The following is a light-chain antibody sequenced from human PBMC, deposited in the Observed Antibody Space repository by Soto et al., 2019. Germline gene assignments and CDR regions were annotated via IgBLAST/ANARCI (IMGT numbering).Light chain of an antibody. J-gene: IGKJ1*01. CDR2: KAS. V-gene: IGKV1-5*03. Sequence: DIQMTQSPSTLSASVGDRVTITCRASQSISSWLAWYQQKPGKAPKLLIYKASSLESGVPSRCSGSGSGTEITLPISSLQPDDFATYYCQQYNSYRTFGQGIKVEIK. CDR3: QQYNSYRT. CDR1: QSISSW.